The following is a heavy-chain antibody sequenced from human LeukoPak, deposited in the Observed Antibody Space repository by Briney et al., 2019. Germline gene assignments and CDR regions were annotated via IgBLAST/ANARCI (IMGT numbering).Heavy chain of an antibody. J-gene: IGHJ4*02. D-gene: IGHD1-14*01. CDR3: ARDRGNHFDH. CDR1: GYTFTSYG. CDR2: INPNSGDT. V-gene: IGHV1-2*02. Sequence: GASVKVSCKASGYTFTSYGISWVRQAPGQGLEWMGWINPNSGDTNYAQKFQDRVTMTTDTSISTAYMELSRLRSDDTAVYFCARDRGNHFDHWGQGTPVTVSS.